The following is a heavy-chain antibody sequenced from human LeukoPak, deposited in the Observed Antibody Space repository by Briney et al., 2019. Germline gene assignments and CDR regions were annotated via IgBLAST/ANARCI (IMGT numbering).Heavy chain of an antibody. CDR3: ARDLCDGYSWGPFDY. Sequence: SETLSLTCTVSGGSIRSYSWSWLRQPAGKGLEWIGRVYTSGRTNYNPSLKSRVTMSVDTSKNQFSLKLTSVTAADTAVYYCARDLCDGYSWGPFDYWGQGTLVTVSS. D-gene: IGHD5-24*01. CDR2: VYTSGRT. CDR1: GGSIRSYS. V-gene: IGHV4-4*07. J-gene: IGHJ4*02.